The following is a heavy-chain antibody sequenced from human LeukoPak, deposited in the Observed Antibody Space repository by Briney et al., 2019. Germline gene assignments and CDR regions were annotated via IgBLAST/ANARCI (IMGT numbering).Heavy chain of an antibody. D-gene: IGHD3-10*01. V-gene: IGHV5-51*01. Sequence: GESLKISCKISGYKLTNNWIGWVRQVPGKGLEWMGLIYPGYSDAKYSPSFQGQVTISADKSISTAYLQWSSLKASDTAMYYCARRDYGSGSYTYYFDYWGQGTLVTVSS. CDR1: GYKLTNNW. CDR2: IYPGYSDA. CDR3: ARRDYGSGSYTYYFDY. J-gene: IGHJ4*02.